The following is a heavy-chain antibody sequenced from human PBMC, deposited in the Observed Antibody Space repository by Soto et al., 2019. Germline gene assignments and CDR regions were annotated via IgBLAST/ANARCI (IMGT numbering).Heavy chain of an antibody. Sequence: QVQLVESGGGVVQPGRSLRLSCAASGFTFSSYGMHWVRQAPGKGLEWVAVISYDGSNKYYADSVKGRFTISRDNSKNTLDLQMNSLRAGDTAVYDCAKDLLAIVATVVDYWGQGTLVTVSS. J-gene: IGHJ4*02. CDR1: GFTFSSYG. V-gene: IGHV3-30*18. CDR2: ISYDGSNK. CDR3: AKDLLAIVATVVDY. D-gene: IGHD5-12*01.